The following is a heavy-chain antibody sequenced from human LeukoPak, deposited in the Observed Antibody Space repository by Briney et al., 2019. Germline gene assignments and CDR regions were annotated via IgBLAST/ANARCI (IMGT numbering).Heavy chain of an antibody. V-gene: IGHV4-59*01. J-gene: IGHJ4*02. CDR3: ARIGVPFYSSSYNYFDY. CDR1: GGSISSYY. Sequence: SETLSLTCTVSGGSISSYYWSWIRQPPGKGLEWIGYIYYSGSTNYNPSLKSRVTISVDTSKNQFSLKLSSVTAADTAVYYCARIGVPFYSSSYNYFDYWGQGTLVTVSS. D-gene: IGHD6-13*01. CDR2: IYYSGST.